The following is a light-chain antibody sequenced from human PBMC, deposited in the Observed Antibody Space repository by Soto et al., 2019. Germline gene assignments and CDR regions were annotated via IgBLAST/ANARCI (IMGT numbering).Light chain of an antibody. Sequence: NFMLTQPHSVSESPGKTVTISCTRSSGDIASNYVQWFQQRPGSSPTTVIYENKQRPSEVPDRFSGSIDSSSNSASLTISGLKPEDEAAYYCQSSDSIDHWVFGGGTKLTVL. V-gene: IGLV6-57*01. CDR2: ENK. J-gene: IGLJ3*02. CDR3: QSSDSIDHWV. CDR1: SGDIASNY.